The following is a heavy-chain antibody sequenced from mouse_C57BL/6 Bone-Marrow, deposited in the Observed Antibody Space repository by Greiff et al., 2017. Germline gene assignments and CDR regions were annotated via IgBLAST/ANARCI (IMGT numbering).Heavy chain of an antibody. V-gene: IGHV1-82*01. CDR1: GYAFSSSW. CDR3: ARYYGSSYGY. CDR2: IYPGDGDT. J-gene: IGHJ2*01. Sequence: VKLMESGPELVKPGASVKISCKASGYAFSSSWMNWVKQRPGKGLEWIGRIYPGDGDTNYNGKFKGKATLTADKSSSTAYMQLSSLTSEDSAVYFCARYYGSSYGYWGQGTTLTVSS. D-gene: IGHD1-1*01.